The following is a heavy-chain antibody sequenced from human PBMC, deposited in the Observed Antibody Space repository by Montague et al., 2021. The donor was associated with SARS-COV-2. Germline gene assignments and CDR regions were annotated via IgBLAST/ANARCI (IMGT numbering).Heavy chain of an antibody. CDR2: INHSGST. CDR1: GGSFSGYY. J-gene: IGHJ6*02. D-gene: IGHD4-17*01. Sequence: TLSLTCAAYGGSFSGYYWSWIRQPPGKGLEWIGEINHSGSTNYNPSLKSRVTISVDTSKNQFSLELSSVTAADTAVYYCARALPVTTFFYSYYGMDVWGQGTTVTVSS. V-gene: IGHV4-34*01. CDR3: ARALPVTTFFYSYYGMDV.